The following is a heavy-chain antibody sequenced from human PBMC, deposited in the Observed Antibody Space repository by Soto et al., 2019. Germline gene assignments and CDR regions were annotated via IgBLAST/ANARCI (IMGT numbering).Heavy chain of an antibody. CDR2: IWYDGSNK. CDR3: AKVGRVVINDFDC. Sequence: GGSLRLSCAASGFTFSSYGMHWVRQAPGKGLEWVAVIWYDGSNKYYADSVKGRFTISRDNSKNTLYLQMNSLRADDTAVYYCAKVGRVVINDFDCWGQGALVTVSS. J-gene: IGHJ4*02. D-gene: IGHD3-3*01. V-gene: IGHV3-33*06. CDR1: GFTFSSYG.